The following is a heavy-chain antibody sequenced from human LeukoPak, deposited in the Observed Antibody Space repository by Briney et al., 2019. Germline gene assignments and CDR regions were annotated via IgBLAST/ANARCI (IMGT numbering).Heavy chain of an antibody. Sequence: SETLSLTCTVSGGSISSYYWSWIRQPPGKGLEWIGYIYYSGSTNYNPSLKSRVTISVDTSKNQFSLKLSSVTAAGTAVYYCARGGRSYYDSSADFDYWGQGTLVTVSS. D-gene: IGHD3-22*01. CDR2: IYYSGST. V-gene: IGHV4-59*08. CDR1: GGSISSYY. J-gene: IGHJ4*02. CDR3: ARGGRSYYDSSADFDY.